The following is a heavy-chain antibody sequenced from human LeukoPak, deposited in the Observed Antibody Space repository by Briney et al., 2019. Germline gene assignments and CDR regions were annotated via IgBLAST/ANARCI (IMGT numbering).Heavy chain of an antibody. CDR2: ISAYNGNT. CDR1: GYTFTSYG. D-gene: IGHD3-9*01. Sequence: GASVKVSCKASGYTFTSYGISWVRQAPGQGLEWMGWISAYNGNTNYAQKLQGRVTMTTDTSTSTAYMELRSLRSDDTAVYYCARSTSRNDDILTGYMGGAFDIWGQGTMVTVSS. V-gene: IGHV1-18*01. J-gene: IGHJ3*02. CDR3: ARSTSRNDDILTGYMGGAFDI.